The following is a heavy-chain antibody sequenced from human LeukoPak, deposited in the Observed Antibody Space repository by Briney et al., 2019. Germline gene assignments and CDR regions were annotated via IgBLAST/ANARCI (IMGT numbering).Heavy chain of an antibody. CDR3: ARDPLYSGSYPGAFDI. D-gene: IGHD1-26*01. CDR2: ISWNSGGI. Sequence: GGSLRLSCAASGFTFDDYAMHWVRQAPGKGLEWVSGISWNSGGIGYADSVKGRFTISRDNAKNSLYLQMNSLRAEDTAVYYCARDPLYSGSYPGAFDIWGQGTMVTVSS. J-gene: IGHJ3*02. V-gene: IGHV3-9*01. CDR1: GFTFDDYA.